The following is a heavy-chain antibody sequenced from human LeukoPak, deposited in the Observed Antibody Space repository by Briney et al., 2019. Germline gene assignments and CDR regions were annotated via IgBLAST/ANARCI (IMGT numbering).Heavy chain of an antibody. CDR1: GYNFPDYW. CDR2: IYPLDSDT. D-gene: IGHD3-10*01. CDR3: GRRFVVREGGEYHYYGMDV. V-gene: IGHV5-51*01. J-gene: IGHJ6*02. Sequence: PGESLKISCKGSGYNFPDYWIDWVRQMPGKGLEGVVHIYPLDSDTTYSPSFEGQVPISVDKSTSTAYLQWRSLKASDTAMDYCGRRFVVREGGEYHYYGMDVWGQGTTVTVSS.